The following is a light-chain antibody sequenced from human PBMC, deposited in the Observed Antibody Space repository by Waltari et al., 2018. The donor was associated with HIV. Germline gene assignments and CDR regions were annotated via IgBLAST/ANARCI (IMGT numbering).Light chain of an antibody. Sequence: EVVMTQSPASLSVSPGERVTLSCRASQSVSNNVAWYQQRPGQAPRLLIFGASTRPTGIPARFSGSGSGTEFSLAITGLQSEDFAVYYCQQRSNWRRSGLTFGGGTKVEIK. CDR1: QSVSNN. J-gene: IGKJ4*01. CDR2: GAS. V-gene: IGKV3-15*01. CDR3: QQRSNWRRSGLT.